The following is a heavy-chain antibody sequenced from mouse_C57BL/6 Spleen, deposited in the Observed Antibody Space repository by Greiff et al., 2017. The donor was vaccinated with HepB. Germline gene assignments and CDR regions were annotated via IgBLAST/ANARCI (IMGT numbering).Heavy chain of an antibody. V-gene: IGHV1-15*01. CDR2: IDPETGGT. Sequence: VKLMESGAELVRPGASVTLSCKASGYTFTDYEMHWVKQTPVHGLEWIGAIDPETGGTAYNQKFKGKAILTADKSSSTAYMELRSLTSEDSAVYYCTRWDYYGSSLMDYWGHGTSVTVSS. J-gene: IGHJ4*01. CDR3: TRWDYYGSSLMDY. D-gene: IGHD1-1*01. CDR1: GYTFTDYE.